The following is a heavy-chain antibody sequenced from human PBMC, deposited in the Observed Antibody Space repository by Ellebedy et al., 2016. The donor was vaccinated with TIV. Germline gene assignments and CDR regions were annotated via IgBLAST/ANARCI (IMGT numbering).Heavy chain of an antibody. D-gene: IGHD6-13*01. CDR3: ARLGVIAAAGASDY. J-gene: IGHJ4*02. CDR2: ISYSGDLM. CDR1: GFTFSGYY. V-gene: IGHV3-11*01. Sequence: GESLKISYAASGFTFSGYYMSWFRQAPGKGPEWVSYISYSGDLMYYADSVKGRFTTSRDNAGNSLYLQMNSLRAEDTAVYYCARLGVIAAAGASDYWGQGTLVIVSS.